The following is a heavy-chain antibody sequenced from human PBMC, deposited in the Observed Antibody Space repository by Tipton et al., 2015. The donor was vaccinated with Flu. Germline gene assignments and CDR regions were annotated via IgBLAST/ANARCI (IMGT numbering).Heavy chain of an antibody. CDR3: ARDINRYYYDSSGYYPRHYYGMDV. J-gene: IGHJ6*02. CDR2: ISSSSSYI. V-gene: IGHV3-21*01. D-gene: IGHD3-22*01. Sequence: SLRLSCAASGFTFSSYSMNWVRQAPGKGLEWVSSISSSSSYIYYADSVKGRFTISRDNAKNSLYLQMSSLRAEDTAVYYCARDINRYYYDSSGYYPRHYYGMDVWGQGTTVTVSS. CDR1: GFTFSSYS.